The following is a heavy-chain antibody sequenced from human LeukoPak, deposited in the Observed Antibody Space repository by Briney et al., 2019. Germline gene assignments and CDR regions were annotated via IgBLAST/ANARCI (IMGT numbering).Heavy chain of an antibody. V-gene: IGHV6-1*01. CDR1: GDIVSSNSAA. Sequence: SQTLSLTCAISGDIVSSNSAAWNWIRQSPSRGLEWLGEAYYRSKWYNDYAVSVKSRIIINPDTSKNQFSLQLNSVTPEDTAVYYCARGSSSGWFSRPRGYWGQGTLVTVSS. D-gene: IGHD6-19*01. J-gene: IGHJ4*02. CDR2: AYYRSKWYN. CDR3: ARGSSSGWFSRPRGY.